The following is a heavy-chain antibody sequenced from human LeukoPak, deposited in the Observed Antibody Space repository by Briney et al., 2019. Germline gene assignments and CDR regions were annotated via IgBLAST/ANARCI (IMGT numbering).Heavy chain of an antibody. CDR1: GASIGSFY. CDR2: VYDGGKT. J-gene: IGHJ4*02. D-gene: IGHD5-24*01. CDR3: ARGGPRTDDYNFDY. Sequence: SETLSLTCIVSGASIGSFYWSWIRQTPGKGLEWIGYVYDGGKTYYNPSLKGRVTISVDTSNNQFSLKLRSVTAADTAVYYCARGGPRTDDYNFDYWGQGTLVSVSS. V-gene: IGHV4-59*01.